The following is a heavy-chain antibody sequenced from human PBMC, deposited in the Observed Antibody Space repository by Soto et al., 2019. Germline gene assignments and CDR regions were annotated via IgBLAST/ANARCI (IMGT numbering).Heavy chain of an antibody. D-gene: IGHD6-13*01. CDR1: GFTFSSYA. CDR3: AKVPRIAAAGTPFDY. J-gene: IGHJ4*02. Sequence: GGSLRLSCAASGFTFSSYAMSWVRQAPGKGLEWVSAISGSGGSTYYADSVKGRFTISGDNSKNTLHLQMNSLRAEDTAVYYCAKVPRIAAAGTPFDYWGQGTLVTVSS. V-gene: IGHV3-23*01. CDR2: ISGSGGST.